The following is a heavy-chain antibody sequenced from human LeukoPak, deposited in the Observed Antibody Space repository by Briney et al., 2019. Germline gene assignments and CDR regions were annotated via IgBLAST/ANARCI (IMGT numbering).Heavy chain of an antibody. Sequence: GASVKVSCKASGYTFTSYGISWVRQAPGQGLEWMGWISAYNGNTNYAQKLQGRVTMTTDTSTSTAYMELRSLRSDDTAVYYCARVNYDILTGYYYYYYYGMDVWGQGTTVTVSS. CDR3: ARVNYDILTGYYYYYYYGMDV. CDR2: ISAYNGNT. D-gene: IGHD3-9*01. V-gene: IGHV1-18*01. J-gene: IGHJ6*02. CDR1: GYTFTSYG.